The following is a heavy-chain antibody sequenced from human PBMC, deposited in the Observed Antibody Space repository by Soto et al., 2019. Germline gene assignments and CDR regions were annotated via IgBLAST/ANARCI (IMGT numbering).Heavy chain of an antibody. Sequence: QVQLVQSGAEVKKPGASVKVSCKASGYTFTSYDINWVRQDTGQGLEWMGWMNQNSGNTGYAQKLQGRVTMTRNTSISTAYLELSSLRSEDTAVYYGARWPDGYYDYGMDVWGQGTTVTVSS. CDR3: ARWPDGYYDYGMDV. J-gene: IGHJ6*02. V-gene: IGHV1-8*01. CDR1: GYTFTSYD. CDR2: MNQNSGNT.